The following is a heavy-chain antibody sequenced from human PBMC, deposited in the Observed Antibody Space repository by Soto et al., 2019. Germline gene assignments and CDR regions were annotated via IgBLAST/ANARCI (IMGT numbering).Heavy chain of an antibody. D-gene: IGHD3-10*01. J-gene: IGHJ4*02. CDR3: AKDLLWAHYYGSDYHDY. V-gene: IGHV3-23*01. CDR1: GFTFSSYA. Sequence: GGSLRLSCAASGFTFSSYAMSWVRQAPGKGLEWVSAISGSGGSTYYADSVKGRFTISRDNSKNTLYLQMNSLRAEDTAVYYCAKDLLWAHYYGSDYHDYWGQGTLVTVSS. CDR2: ISGSGGST.